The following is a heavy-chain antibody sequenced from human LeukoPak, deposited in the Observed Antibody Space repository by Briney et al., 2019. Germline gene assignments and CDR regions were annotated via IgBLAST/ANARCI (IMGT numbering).Heavy chain of an antibody. CDR1: GYTFTSHG. J-gene: IGHJ4*02. Sequence: AASVKVSCKASGYTFTSHGISWVRQAPGQGLEWMGWIRPSTGDTDYALNLQGRFTLTTDTSTSTAYMELRSLRSDGTAVYYCARVRDYLFDYWGQGTLVTVSS. V-gene: IGHV1-18*01. D-gene: IGHD2/OR15-2a*01. CDR2: IRPSTGDT. CDR3: ARVRDYLFDY.